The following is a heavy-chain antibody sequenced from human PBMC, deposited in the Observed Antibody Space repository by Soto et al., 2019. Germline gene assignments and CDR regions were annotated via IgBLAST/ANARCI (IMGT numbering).Heavy chain of an antibody. J-gene: IGHJ4*02. Sequence: QVQLVESGGGVVQPGRSLRLSCAASGFTFSSYGMHWVRQAPGKGLEWVAVIWYDGSNKYYADSVKGRFTISRDNSKNTLYLQMNSLRAEDTAVYYWARDYDSSGYPRYYLDYWGQGTLVTVSS. CDR3: ARDYDSSGYPRYYLDY. D-gene: IGHD3-22*01. CDR2: IWYDGSNK. CDR1: GFTFSSYG. V-gene: IGHV3-33*01.